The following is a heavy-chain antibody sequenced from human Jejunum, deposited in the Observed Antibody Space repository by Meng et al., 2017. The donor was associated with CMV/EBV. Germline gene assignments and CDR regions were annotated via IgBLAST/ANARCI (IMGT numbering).Heavy chain of an antibody. CDR2: ISGSGPAT. V-gene: IGHV3-23*01. CDR1: GLTCTSHA. Sequence: GLTCTSHAMSWVRQAAGKRPEWVSGISGSGPATYDADSVKGRFTISRDNSNNTVYLQMNSLRGDDTAVYYCARDMGYTVTAPFDYWGQGAVVTVSS. J-gene: IGHJ4*02. CDR3: ARDMGYTVTAPFDY. D-gene: IGHD4-11*01.